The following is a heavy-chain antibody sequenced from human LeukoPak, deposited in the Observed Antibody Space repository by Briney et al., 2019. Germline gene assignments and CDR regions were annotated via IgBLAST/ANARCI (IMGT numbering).Heavy chain of an antibody. CDR1: RGSISGSIRSYY. Sequence: SETLSLTCTVSRGSISGSIRSYYWSWLRQPPGKGLEWIGYMYYSGSTNYNPSLKSRVTISGDTSKRHFSLKLSSVTAADTAVYYCARRYCSSTSCPIDYWGQGTLVTVSS. CDR2: MYYSGST. V-gene: IGHV4-61*03. CDR3: ARRYCSSTSCPIDY. J-gene: IGHJ4*02. D-gene: IGHD2-2*01.